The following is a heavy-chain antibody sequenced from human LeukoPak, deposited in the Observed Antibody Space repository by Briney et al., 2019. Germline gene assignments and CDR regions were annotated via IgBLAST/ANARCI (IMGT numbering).Heavy chain of an antibody. CDR3: ARGTAAAGTKAFFFDY. D-gene: IGHD6-13*01. Sequence: SETLSLTCTVSGGSISSSSYYWGWIRQPPGKGLEWIGSIYYSGSTYYNPSLKSRVTISVDTSKNQFSLKLSSVTAADTAVYYCARGTAAAGTKAFFFDYWGQGTLVTVSS. J-gene: IGHJ4*02. V-gene: IGHV4-39*07. CDR2: IYYSGST. CDR1: GGSISSSSYY.